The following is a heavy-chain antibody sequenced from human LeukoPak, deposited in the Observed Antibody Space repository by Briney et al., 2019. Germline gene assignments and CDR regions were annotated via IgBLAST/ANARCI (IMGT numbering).Heavy chain of an antibody. CDR1: GGSISSSSYY. D-gene: IGHD4-17*01. Sequence: PSETLSLTCTVSGGSISSSSYYWGWIRQPPGKGLEWIGSIYYSGSTYYNPSPKSRVTISVDTSKNQFSLKLSSVTAADTAVYYCARQLYDYGDLYFDYWGQGTLVTVSS. J-gene: IGHJ4*02. CDR3: ARQLYDYGDLYFDY. CDR2: IYYSGST. V-gene: IGHV4-39*01.